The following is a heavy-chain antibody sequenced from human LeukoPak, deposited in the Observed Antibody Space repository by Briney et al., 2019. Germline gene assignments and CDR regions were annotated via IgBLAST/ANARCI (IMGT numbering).Heavy chain of an antibody. J-gene: IGHJ5*02. D-gene: IGHD6-6*01. V-gene: IGHV4-39*01. CDR3: ARTGRGQLVPLNWFDP. Sequence: NTSETLSLTCTVSGGSISSSSYYWGWIRQPPGKGLEWIGSIYYSGSTYYNPSLKSRVTISVDTSKNQFSLKLSSVTAADTAVYYCARTGRGQLVPLNWFDPWGQGTLVTVSS. CDR2: IYYSGST. CDR1: GGSISSSSYY.